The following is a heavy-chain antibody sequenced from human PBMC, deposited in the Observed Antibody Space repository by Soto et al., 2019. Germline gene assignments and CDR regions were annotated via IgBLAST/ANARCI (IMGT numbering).Heavy chain of an antibody. D-gene: IGHD2-15*01. CDR2: ISAYNGNT. J-gene: IGHJ6*02. V-gene: IGHV1-18*01. Sequence: ASVKVSCKASGYTFTSYGISWVRQAPGQGLEWMGWISAYNGNTNYAQKLQGRVTMTTDTSTSTAYMELRSLRSDDTAVYYCARDGSLVVVAATYYYYYGMDVRGQGTTVTVSS. CDR1: GYTFTSYG. CDR3: ARDGSLVVVAATYYYYYGMDV.